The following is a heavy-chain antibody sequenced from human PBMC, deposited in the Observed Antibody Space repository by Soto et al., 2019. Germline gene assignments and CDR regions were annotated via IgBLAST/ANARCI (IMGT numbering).Heavy chain of an antibody. Sequence: EASVKVSCKASGGTFSSYAISWVRQAPGQGLEWMGGIIPIFGTANYAQKFQGRVTITADESTSTAYMELSSLRSEDTAVYYCARPAVTTYPRHYYYYGMDVWGQGTTVTVSS. V-gene: IGHV1-69*13. CDR2: IIPIFGTA. CDR1: GGTFSSYA. J-gene: IGHJ6*02. D-gene: IGHD4-4*01. CDR3: ARPAVTTYPRHYYYYGMDV.